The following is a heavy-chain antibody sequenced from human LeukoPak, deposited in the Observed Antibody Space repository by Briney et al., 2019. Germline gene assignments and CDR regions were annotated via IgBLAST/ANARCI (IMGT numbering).Heavy chain of an antibody. CDR2: IKQDGSEK. V-gene: IGHV3-7*01. D-gene: IGHD5-24*01. CDR1: GFTFSSYW. Sequence: GGSLRLSCAASGFTFSSYWRSWVRQAPGKGLEWVANIKQDGSEKYYVDSVKGRFTISRDNSKNTLYLQMNSLTAEDTAVYYCAREMGYYYYMDVWGKGTTVTVSS. CDR3: AREMGYYYYMDV. J-gene: IGHJ6*03.